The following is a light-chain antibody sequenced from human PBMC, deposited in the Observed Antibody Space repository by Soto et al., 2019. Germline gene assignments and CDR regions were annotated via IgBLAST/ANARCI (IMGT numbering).Light chain of an antibody. CDR2: DTS. Sequence: EIVMTQSPATLSLSPGETATLSCRASQSVSNNVAWYQQKPGQAPRLPIYDTSTRATGIPARFSGSGSGTEFTLTISSLQSADSAVYYCQQYSNWPPFTFGQGTRLEIK. CDR1: QSVSNN. V-gene: IGKV3-15*01. J-gene: IGKJ5*01. CDR3: QQYSNWPPFT.